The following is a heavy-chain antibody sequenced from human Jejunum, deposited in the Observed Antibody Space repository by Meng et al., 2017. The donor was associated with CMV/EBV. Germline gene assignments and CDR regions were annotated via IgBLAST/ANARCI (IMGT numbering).Heavy chain of an antibody. V-gene: IGHV4-4*07. CDR3: ARIGVATTFDY. Sequence: QVQLQESGPGLVKPSETLSLTCTVSGDSIRDYFWTWIRQPAGKGLEWIARVYSTGTTDYNPSLKSRVTMSVDVSKNQFSLKLNSVTAADTAVYYCARIGVATTFDYWGQGTLVTVFS. J-gene: IGHJ4*02. D-gene: IGHD5-12*01. CDR1: GDSIRDYF. CDR2: VYSTGTT.